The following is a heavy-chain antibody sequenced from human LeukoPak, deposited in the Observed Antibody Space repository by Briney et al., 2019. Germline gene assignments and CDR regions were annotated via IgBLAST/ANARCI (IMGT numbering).Heavy chain of an antibody. Sequence: ASVKVSCKASGYTFTSYDINWVRQATGQGLEWMGWMNPNSGNTGYAQKFQGRVTMTRNTSISTAYMELSSLRSEGTAVYYCARAPTRYYGSGSYRSLDVWGQGTTVTVSS. V-gene: IGHV1-8*01. D-gene: IGHD3-10*01. CDR2: MNPNSGNT. CDR1: GYTFTSYD. J-gene: IGHJ6*02. CDR3: ARAPTRYYGSGSYRSLDV.